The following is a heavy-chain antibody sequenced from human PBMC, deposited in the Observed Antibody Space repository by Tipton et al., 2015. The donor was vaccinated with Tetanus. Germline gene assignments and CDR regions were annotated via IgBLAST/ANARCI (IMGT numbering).Heavy chain of an antibody. CDR3: ASRGYSGRRQIEDY. D-gene: IGHD5-12*01. Sequence: TLSLTCTVSGGSISSSYYYWGWIRQPPGKGLEWIGSLDYSGNTYYNSSLMSRVTISVDTSKNQFSLKLTSVTAADTAVYYCASRGYSGRRQIEDYWGQGTLVTVSS. CDR1: GGSISSSYYY. V-gene: IGHV4-39*07. CDR2: LDYSGNT. J-gene: IGHJ4*02.